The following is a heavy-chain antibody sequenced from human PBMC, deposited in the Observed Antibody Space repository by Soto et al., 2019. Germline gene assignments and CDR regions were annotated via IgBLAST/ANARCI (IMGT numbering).Heavy chain of an antibody. Sequence: EVQLVESGGGVVRPGGSLRLSCAASGFTFDDYGMSWVRQAPGKGLEWVSGINWNGGSTGYADSVKGRFTISRDNAKNSLYLQMNSLRAEDTALYYCARARIEDIVVVVAATTYYFDYWGQGTLVTVSS. V-gene: IGHV3-20*04. D-gene: IGHD2-15*01. J-gene: IGHJ4*02. CDR3: ARARIEDIVVVVAATTYYFDY. CDR1: GFTFDDYG. CDR2: INWNGGST.